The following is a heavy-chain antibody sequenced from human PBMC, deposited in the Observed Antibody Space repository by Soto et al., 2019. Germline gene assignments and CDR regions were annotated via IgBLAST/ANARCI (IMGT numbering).Heavy chain of an antibody. V-gene: IGHV4-59*01. CDR1: GGSISSYY. CDR3: ARRGSGGYFDWLFAFDI. Sequence: SETLSLTCTVSGGSISSYYWSWIRQPPGKGLEWIGYIYYSGSTNYNPSLKSRVTISVDTSKNQFSLKLSSVTAADTAVFYCARRGSGGYFDWLFAFDIWGQGTMVTVSS. CDR2: IYYSGST. D-gene: IGHD3-9*01. J-gene: IGHJ3*02.